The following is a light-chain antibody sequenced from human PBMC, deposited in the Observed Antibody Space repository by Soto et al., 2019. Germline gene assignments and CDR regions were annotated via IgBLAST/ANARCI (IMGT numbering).Light chain of an antibody. J-gene: IGKJ4*01. CDR3: QQRSDSPFT. Sequence: DIVLTQSPATLSLSPGERVTLSCRASQSVSSYLAWYQQKPGQAPRLLIYDASNRASGIPARFSGSGSGTDFTLTISSLEPEDFAVYYCQQRSDSPFTFGGGTKVEIK. CDR2: DAS. CDR1: QSVSSY. V-gene: IGKV3-11*01.